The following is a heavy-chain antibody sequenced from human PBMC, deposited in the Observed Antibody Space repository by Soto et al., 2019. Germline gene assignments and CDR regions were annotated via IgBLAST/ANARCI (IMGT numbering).Heavy chain of an antibody. CDR2: FDVGNGDT. Sequence: ASVKVSCKASGYIFTNYGIHWVRQAPGQRLEWMGWFDVGNGDTKYSQKFQDRVTITTDTSASTAYMELSSLRSEDTAVYYCARGESRPRSIFDYSGQGTLVPVSS. V-gene: IGHV1-3*01. CDR1: GYIFTNYG. J-gene: IGHJ4*02. CDR3: ARGESRPRSIFDY.